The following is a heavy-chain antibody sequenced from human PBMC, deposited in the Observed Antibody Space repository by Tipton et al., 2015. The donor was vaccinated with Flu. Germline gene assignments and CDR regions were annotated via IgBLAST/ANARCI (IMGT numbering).Heavy chain of an antibody. J-gene: IGHJ4*02. Sequence: SLRLSCAASGFTFSSSWMNWVRQAPGKGLEWVANINQDGTEKYYVDSVRGRFTISRDNADNSLYLQMNSLRVEDTAVYYCASEYSTSFRGQGTLVTVSS. CDR2: INQDGTEK. D-gene: IGHD1-26*01. CDR1: GFTFSSSW. V-gene: IGHV3-7*01. CDR3: ASEYSTSF.